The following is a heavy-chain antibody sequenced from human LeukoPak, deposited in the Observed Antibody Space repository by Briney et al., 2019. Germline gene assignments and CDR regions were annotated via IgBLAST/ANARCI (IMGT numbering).Heavy chain of an antibody. D-gene: IGHD3-22*01. J-gene: IGHJ4*02. CDR1: GYTLTELS. V-gene: IGHV1-24*01. CDR3: AREMIAPDY. CDR2: FDPEDGET. Sequence: ASVKVSCKVSGYTLTELSMHWVRQAPGKGLEWMGGFDPEDGETIYAQKLQGRVTMTTDTSTSTAYMELRSLRSDDTAVYYCAREMIAPDYWGQGTLVTVSS.